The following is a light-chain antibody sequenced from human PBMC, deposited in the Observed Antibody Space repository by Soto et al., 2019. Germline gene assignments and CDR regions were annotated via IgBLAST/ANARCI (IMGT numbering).Light chain of an antibody. CDR1: SSNIGSNT. Sequence: HSVLSQPPSASGTPGQRVTISCSGSSSNIGSNTVNWYQQLPGTAPKLLIYSNNQRPSGVPDRFSGSKSGTSASLAISGLHSEDEADYYCAAWDDSLNGFWVFGGGTKLTVL. CDR3: AAWDDSLNGFWV. J-gene: IGLJ3*02. CDR2: SNN. V-gene: IGLV1-44*01.